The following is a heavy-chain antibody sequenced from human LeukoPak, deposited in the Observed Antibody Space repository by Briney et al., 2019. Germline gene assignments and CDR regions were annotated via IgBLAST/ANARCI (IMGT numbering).Heavy chain of an antibody. Sequence: SETLSLTCTVSGGSISSYYWSWVRQPPGKGLEWIGYIYYSGSTNHNPSLKSRVTISVDTSKNQFSLKLSSVTAADTAVYYCARDMVVRGDRYGMDVWGQGTTVTVSS. J-gene: IGHJ6*02. CDR1: GGSISSYY. CDR3: ARDMVVRGDRYGMDV. V-gene: IGHV4-59*01. D-gene: IGHD3-10*01. CDR2: IYYSGST.